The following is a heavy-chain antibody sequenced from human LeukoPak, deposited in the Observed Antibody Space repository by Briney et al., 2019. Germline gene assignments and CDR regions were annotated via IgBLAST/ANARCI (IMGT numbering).Heavy chain of an antibody. V-gene: IGHV3-23*01. Sequence: QPGGSLRLSCAASGFTFSSYAMSWVRQAPGKGLEWVSAISGSGGSTYYADSVKGRFTISRDNSKNTLYLQMNSLRAEDTAVYYCAKVLTYYYDSSGYATDYWGQGTLVTVSS. J-gene: IGHJ4*02. CDR1: GFTFSSYA. CDR3: AKVLTYYYDSSGYATDY. D-gene: IGHD3-22*01. CDR2: ISGSGGST.